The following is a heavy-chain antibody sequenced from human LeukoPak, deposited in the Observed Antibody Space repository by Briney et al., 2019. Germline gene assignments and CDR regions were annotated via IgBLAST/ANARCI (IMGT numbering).Heavy chain of an antibody. D-gene: IGHD3-16*02. J-gene: IGHJ6*03. CDR1: GYTFIGYY. CDR2: INPNSGGT. Sequence: ASVKVSCKASGYTFIGYYIHWVRQAPGQGLEWMGWINPNSGGTNYAQKFQGRVTMTRDTSISTAYMELSRLRSDDTAVYYCARVRGDYVWGSYRRDKDYYYYYYMDVWGKGTTVTVSS. V-gene: IGHV1-2*02. CDR3: ARVRGDYVWGSYRRDKDYYYYYYMDV.